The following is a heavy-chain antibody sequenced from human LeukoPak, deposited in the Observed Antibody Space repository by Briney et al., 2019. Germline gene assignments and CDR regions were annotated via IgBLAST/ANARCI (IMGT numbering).Heavy chain of an antibody. CDR2: IFYVGST. Sequence: PSETLSLTCTVSGDSIGSHYWSWIRQPPGKGLEWIGYIFYVGSTNYNPSLKSRVTISVDTSKNQFSLNLRSVTAADTAVYYCARDVARSGDLFGWFDPWGQGTLVIVSS. J-gene: IGHJ5*02. D-gene: IGHD3-10*01. CDR1: GDSIGSHY. CDR3: ARDVARSGDLFGWFDP. V-gene: IGHV4-59*11.